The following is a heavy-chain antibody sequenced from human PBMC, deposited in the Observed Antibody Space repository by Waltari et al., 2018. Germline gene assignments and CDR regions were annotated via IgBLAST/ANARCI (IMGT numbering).Heavy chain of an antibody. CDR2: VRGDGKT. V-gene: IGHV4-4*02. Sequence: QLQLQESGPGLVKPSGTLSLICAVSGDSMSTRYYWSWVRQPPGKGLAWIGQVRGDGKTNYNPSFASRVTMSLDTSTYHFALKLTSATAADTALYYCARDRGRGLYLDTWGQGTLVTVSP. J-gene: IGHJ4*02. CDR3: ARDRGRGLYLDT. CDR1: GDSMSTRYY. D-gene: IGHD1-1*01.